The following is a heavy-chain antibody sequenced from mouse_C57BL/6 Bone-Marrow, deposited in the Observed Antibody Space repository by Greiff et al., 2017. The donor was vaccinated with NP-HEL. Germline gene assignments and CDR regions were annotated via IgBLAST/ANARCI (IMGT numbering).Heavy chain of an antibody. Sequence: EVQGVESGGGLVQPKGSLKLSCAASGFTFNTYAMHWVRQAPGKGLEWVARIRSKSSNYATYYADSVKARFTIYRADSQSMLYLQMNNLKTEYTAMYYCVREETGMRFAYWGQGTLVTVSA. V-gene: IGHV10-3*01. CDR3: VREETGMRFAY. CDR2: IRSKSSNYAT. CDR1: GFTFNTYA. D-gene: IGHD4-1*01. J-gene: IGHJ3*01.